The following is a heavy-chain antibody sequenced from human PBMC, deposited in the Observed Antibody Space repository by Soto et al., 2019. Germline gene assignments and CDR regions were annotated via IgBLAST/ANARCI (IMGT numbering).Heavy chain of an antibody. CDR2: IWYDGSNK. D-gene: IGHD6-13*01. V-gene: IGHV3-33*01. CDR1: GFTFSSYG. CDR3: ARGRQLAVVGALDY. J-gene: IGHJ4*02. Sequence: GGSLRLSCAASGFTFSSYGMHWVRQAPGKGLEWVAVIWYDGSNKYYADSVKGRFTISRDNSKNTLYLQMNSLRAEDTAVYYCARGRQLAVVGALDYWGQGTLVTVSS.